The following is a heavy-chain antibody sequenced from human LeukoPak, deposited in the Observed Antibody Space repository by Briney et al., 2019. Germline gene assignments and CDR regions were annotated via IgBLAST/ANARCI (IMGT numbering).Heavy chain of an antibody. V-gene: IGHV4-34*01. D-gene: IGHD3-22*01. J-gene: IGHJ4*02. CDR3: ASRGFYSSGYYFFDY. Sequence: SETLSLTCAVYGGSFSDYYWSWIRQPPGKGLEWIGEINHSGSTNYNPSLKSRVTISVDTSKNQCSLKLSSVTAADTAVYYCASRGFYSSGYYFFDYWGQGTLVTVSS. CDR2: INHSGST. CDR1: GGSFSDYY.